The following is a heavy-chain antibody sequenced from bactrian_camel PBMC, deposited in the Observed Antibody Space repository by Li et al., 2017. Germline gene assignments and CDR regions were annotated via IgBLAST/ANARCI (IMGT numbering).Heavy chain of an antibody. CDR1: GDIFSTSC. CDR2: ISSNGTT. Sequence: QVQLVESGGGSVQAGGSLKLSCAVSGDIFSTSCMGWFRQAPGQERQLVSFISSNGTTGYPESVKGRFTISVDSAKTTLTLQMNSLKTEDTATYYCAVRPGYKCYYPNPMQFKSWGQGTQVTVSS. CDR3: AVRPGYKCYYPNPMQFKS. J-gene: IGHJ4*01. V-gene: IGHV3S68*01. D-gene: IGHD2*01.